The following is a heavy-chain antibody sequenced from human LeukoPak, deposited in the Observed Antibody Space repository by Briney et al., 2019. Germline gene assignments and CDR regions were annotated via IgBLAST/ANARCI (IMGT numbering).Heavy chain of an antibody. CDR3: ARDQSGWFDP. CDR2: IYYSGST. V-gene: IGHV4-39*07. D-gene: IGHD3-10*01. CDR1: GGSISSSSYY. J-gene: IGHJ5*02. Sequence: SETLSLTCTVSGGSISSSSYYWGWIRQPPGKGLEWIGSIYYSGSTYYNPSLKSRVTISVDKSKNQFSLKLNSVTAADTAVYYCARDQSGWFDPWGQGTLVTVSS.